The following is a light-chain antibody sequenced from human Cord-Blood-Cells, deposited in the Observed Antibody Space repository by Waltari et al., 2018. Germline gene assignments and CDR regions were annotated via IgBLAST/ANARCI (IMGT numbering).Light chain of an antibody. V-gene: IGKV3-20*01. CDR2: GAS. CDR3: QQYGSSPQDS. Sequence: EIVLTQSPGTPSLYPGDRATLSCGASQSVSSSYLAWYQQKPGQAHRLLIYGASSRATGIPDRFSGSGSGTDFTLTISRLEPEDFAVYYCQQYGSSPQDSFGQGTKLEIK. J-gene: IGKJ2*03. CDR1: QSVSSSY.